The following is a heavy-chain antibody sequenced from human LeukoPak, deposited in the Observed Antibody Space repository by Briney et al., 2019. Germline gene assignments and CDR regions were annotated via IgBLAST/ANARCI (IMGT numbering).Heavy chain of an antibody. CDR3: ATGARITGRPHDY. D-gene: IGHD1-20*01. J-gene: IGHJ4*02. Sequence: SETLSLTCTVSGGSISSGGYSWSWIRQPPGKGLEWIGYIYHSGSTYYNPSLKSRVTISVDRSKNQFSLKLSSVTAADTAVYYCATGARITGRPHDYWGQGTLVTVSS. CDR2: IYHSGST. CDR1: GGSISSGGYS. V-gene: IGHV4-30-2*01.